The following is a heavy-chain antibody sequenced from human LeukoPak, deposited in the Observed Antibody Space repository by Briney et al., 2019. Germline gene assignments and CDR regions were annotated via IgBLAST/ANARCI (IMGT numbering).Heavy chain of an antibody. Sequence: GGSLRLSCAASGFTFSSYEMNWVRQAPGKGLEWVSYISSSGSTVYYADSVKGRFTISRDNAKNSLYLQMNSLRAEDTAVYYCVGEGYCSSTSCPVDYWGQGTLVTVSS. CDR2: ISSSGSTV. J-gene: IGHJ4*02. V-gene: IGHV3-48*03. CDR1: GFTFSSYE. D-gene: IGHD2-2*01. CDR3: VGEGYCSSTSCPVDY.